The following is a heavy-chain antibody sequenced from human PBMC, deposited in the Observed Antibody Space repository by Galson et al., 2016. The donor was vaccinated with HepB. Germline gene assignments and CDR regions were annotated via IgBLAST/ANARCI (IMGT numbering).Heavy chain of an antibody. CDR1: GLSFSNDA. CDR3: ARGTKRCCSGSNCYPLDH. CDR2: ITDSGDDT. Sequence: SLRLSCAASGLSFSNDAMSWVRQAPGKGLEWVSVITDSGDDTHHADSVKGRFIMSRDNSKNTVYLQMNNLRDEDTAIYFCARGTKRCCSGSNCYPLDHWGQGTQVTVSS. D-gene: IGHD2-15*01. V-gene: IGHV3-23*01. J-gene: IGHJ4*02.